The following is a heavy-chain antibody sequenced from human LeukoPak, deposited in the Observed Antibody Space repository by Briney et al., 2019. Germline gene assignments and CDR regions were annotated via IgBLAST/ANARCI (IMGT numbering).Heavy chain of an antibody. CDR3: ARDKWTPDY. CDR1: GFTFSSYW. V-gene: IGHV3-7*01. Sequence: GGSLRLSCAASGFTFSSYWMTWVRQAPGKGLGWVANIKQDGSGKYYVDSVEGRFTISRDNAKNSLYLQMSSLRAEDTAVYYCARDKWTPDYWGQGTLVTVSS. J-gene: IGHJ4*02. CDR2: IKQDGSGK. D-gene: IGHD1-26*01.